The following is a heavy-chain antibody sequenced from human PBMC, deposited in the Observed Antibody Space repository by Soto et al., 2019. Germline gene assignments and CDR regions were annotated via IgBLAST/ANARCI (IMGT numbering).Heavy chain of an antibody. Sequence: ASVKVSCKASGRTFSSYAISWVRQAPGQGLEWMGWINASNGNTKYAQKFQGRVTITRDTSASTAYMELSSLRSEDTAVYYCARDAVVGATTTGMDVWGQGTTVTVSS. D-gene: IGHD1-26*01. CDR2: INASNGNT. V-gene: IGHV1-3*01. CDR1: GRTFSSYA. J-gene: IGHJ6*02. CDR3: ARDAVVGATTTGMDV.